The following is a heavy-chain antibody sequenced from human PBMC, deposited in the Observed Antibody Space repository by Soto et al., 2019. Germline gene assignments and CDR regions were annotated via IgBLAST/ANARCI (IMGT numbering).Heavy chain of an antibody. J-gene: IGHJ4*02. D-gene: IGHD5-12*01. CDR1: GFSFASFA. CDR2: IVGSDAKT. Sequence: LILSCTTSGFSFASFALTWVRQAPGQLLEWVATIVGSDAKTHYADSVKGRFSISRDTSRNTVYLQMNNLRADDTAIYYCAKWTYLDFWGQGTRVTVSS. CDR3: AKWTYLDF. V-gene: IGHV3-23*01.